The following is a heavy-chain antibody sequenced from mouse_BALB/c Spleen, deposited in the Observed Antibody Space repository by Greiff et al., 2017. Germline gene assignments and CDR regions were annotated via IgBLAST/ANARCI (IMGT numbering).Heavy chain of an antibody. Sequence: EVKVVESGGGLVQPGGSRKLSCAASGFTFSDYGMAWVRQAPGKGPEWVAFISNLAYSIYYADTVTGRFTISRENAKNTLYLEMSSLRSEDTAMYYCARGTTVVGYYFDYWGQGTTLTVSS. J-gene: IGHJ2*01. CDR3: ARGTTVVGYYFDY. CDR2: ISNLAYSI. V-gene: IGHV5-15*02. CDR1: GFTFSDYG. D-gene: IGHD1-1*01.